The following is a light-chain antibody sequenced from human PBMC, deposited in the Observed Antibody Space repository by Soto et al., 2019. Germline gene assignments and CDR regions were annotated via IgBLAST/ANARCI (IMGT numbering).Light chain of an antibody. V-gene: IGLV2-8*01. CDR1: SSDVGAYNY. Sequence: QSVLTQPPSASGSPGQSVTISCTGTSSDVGAYNYVSWYQQHPGKAPKLMIYDVTKRPSGVPDRFSGPKSGNTASLTVSGLQAEDEADYYCISYAGSSIWVFGGGTKLTVL. CDR3: ISYAGSSIWV. CDR2: DVT. J-gene: IGLJ3*02.